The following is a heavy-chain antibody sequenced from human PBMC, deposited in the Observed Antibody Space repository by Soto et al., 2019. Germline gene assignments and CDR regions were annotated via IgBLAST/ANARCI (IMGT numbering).Heavy chain of an antibody. J-gene: IGHJ4*02. CDR3: ARGTPQHALRSFDWPRFDY. Sequence: PGGSLRLSCAASGFTFTSYAMSWVRQAPGKGLEWVSSISYSSSYIKYADSVKGRFTISRDDAKNSLYLQMSRLGAEDTAMYFLARGTPQHALRSFDWPRFDYWGQGHLVTVAS. CDR1: GFTFTSYA. V-gene: IGHV3-21*06. D-gene: IGHD3-9*01. CDR2: ISYSSSYI.